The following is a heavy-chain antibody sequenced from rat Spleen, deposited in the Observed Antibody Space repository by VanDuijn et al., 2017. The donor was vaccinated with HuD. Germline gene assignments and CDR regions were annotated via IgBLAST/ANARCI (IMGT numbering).Heavy chain of an antibody. CDR2: IIYDGSST. D-gene: IGHD1-3*01. V-gene: IGHV5-7*01. Sequence: EVQLVESGGGLVQPGRSLKLSCAASGFTFSDYYMAWVRQAPTKGLEWVATIIYDGSSTYYRDSVKGRFTIARDNAKSTLYLQMDSLRSEDTATYYCARQGYGSPFDYWGQGVMVTVSS. J-gene: IGHJ2*01. CDR1: GFTFSDYY. CDR3: ARQGYGSPFDY.